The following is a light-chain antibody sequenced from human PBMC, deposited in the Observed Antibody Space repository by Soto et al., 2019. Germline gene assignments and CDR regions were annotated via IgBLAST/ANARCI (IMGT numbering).Light chain of an antibody. CDR3: QQYNDYWT. CDR1: QSINIW. CDR2: KAS. V-gene: IGKV1-5*03. J-gene: IGKJ1*01. Sequence: DIQMTQSPSTLSASVGDRVTISCRASQSINIWFAWYQQTPGRAPKLLIYKASTSESGVPLRLSGGGAGTEFTLTISSLQPDDSATYCCQQYNDYWTFGQGTKVDIK.